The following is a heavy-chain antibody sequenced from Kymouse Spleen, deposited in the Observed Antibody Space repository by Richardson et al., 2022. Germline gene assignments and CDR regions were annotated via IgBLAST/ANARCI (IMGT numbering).Heavy chain of an antibody. CDR3: TTDHVVVPAAFDY. D-gene: IGHD2-2*02. CDR1: GFTFSNAW. V-gene: IGHV3-15*01. Sequence: EVQLVESGGGLVKPGGSLRLSCAASGFTFSNAWMSWVRQAPGKGLEWVGRIKSKTDGGTTDYAAPVKGRFTISRDDSKNTLYLQMNSLKTEDTAVYYCTTDHVVVPAAFDYWGQGTLVTVSS. CDR2: IKSKTDGGTT. J-gene: IGHJ4*02.